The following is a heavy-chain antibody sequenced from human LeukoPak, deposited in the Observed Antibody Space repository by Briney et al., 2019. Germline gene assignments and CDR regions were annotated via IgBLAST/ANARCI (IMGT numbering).Heavy chain of an antibody. CDR3: ARDDGRAARASGMDV. CDR2: ISDSSSHI. Sequence: GGSLRLSCAASGFIFSTYDMNWVRQAPGKGLEWVSYISDSSSHIYYADSVKGRFTISRDNAKNSLYLQMNSLRVEHTAVYYCARDDGRAARASGMDVWGQGTTVTVSS. J-gene: IGHJ6*02. CDR1: GFIFSTYD. D-gene: IGHD6-6*01. V-gene: IGHV3-21*01.